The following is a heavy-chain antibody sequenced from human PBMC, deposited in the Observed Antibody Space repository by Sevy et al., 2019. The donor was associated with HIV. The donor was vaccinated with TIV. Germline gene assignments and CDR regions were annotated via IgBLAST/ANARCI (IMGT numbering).Heavy chain of an antibody. CDR1: GYNFASYW. D-gene: IGHD1-1*01. J-gene: IGHJ5*02. Sequence: GESLKISCQGSGYNFASYWIAWVRQMPGKGLEWMGIIFPGDSETSYSSSFQGQVTISAGKSMQTAYLQWSSLKTSDTAIYYRARKDMEENWFDPWGQGTLVTVSS. V-gene: IGHV5-51*01. CDR2: IFPGDSET. CDR3: ARKDMEENWFDP.